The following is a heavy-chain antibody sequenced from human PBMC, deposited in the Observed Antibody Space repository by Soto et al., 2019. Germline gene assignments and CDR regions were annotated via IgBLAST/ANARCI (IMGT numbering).Heavy chain of an antibody. Sequence: EVQLVESGGGLVKPGGSLRLSCAASGFTFSNAWMNWVRQAPGKGLEWVGRIKSKTDGGTTDYAAPVKGRITISRDDSKNTLYLQMNSLKTEDTAVYYCTTGDGYCYGMDVWGQGTTVTVSS. CDR2: IKSKTDGGTT. J-gene: IGHJ6*02. CDR1: GFTFSNAW. CDR3: TTGDGYCYGMDV. V-gene: IGHV3-15*07.